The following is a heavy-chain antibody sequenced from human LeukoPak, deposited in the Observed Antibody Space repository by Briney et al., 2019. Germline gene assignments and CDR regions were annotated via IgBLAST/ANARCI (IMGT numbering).Heavy chain of an antibody. Sequence: PGGSLRLSRAVSGITLSNYGMSWVRQAPGKGLEWASSISGSGGSTYHADSVKGRFTISRDSFKNTLYLQMNSLRAEDTAIYYCARVIRAAPGKGYFDYWGQGTLVTVSS. CDR3: ARVIRAAPGKGYFDY. CDR2: ISGSGGST. D-gene: IGHD6-13*01. J-gene: IGHJ4*02. CDR1: GITLSNYG. V-gene: IGHV3-23*01.